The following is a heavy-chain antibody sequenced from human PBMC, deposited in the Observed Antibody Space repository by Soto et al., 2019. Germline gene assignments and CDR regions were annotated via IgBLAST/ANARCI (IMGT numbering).Heavy chain of an antibody. J-gene: IGHJ6*02. Sequence: GASVKVSCKASGYTFSAYYIHWVRQAPGQGLEWMGWINPNSRGTKYAENFQGRVTLTRDTSISTAYMELSRLRSDDSAVYFCTRDPPNRDYYGMDVWGQGTTVTVS. CDR3: TRDPPNRDYYGMDV. CDR1: GYTFSAYY. CDR2: INPNSRGT. V-gene: IGHV1-2*02.